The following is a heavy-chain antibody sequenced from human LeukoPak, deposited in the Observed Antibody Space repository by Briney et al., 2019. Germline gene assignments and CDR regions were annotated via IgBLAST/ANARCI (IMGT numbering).Heavy chain of an antibody. CDR3: TTLDYYYGLDV. D-gene: IGHD3-3*01. J-gene: IGHJ6*02. V-gene: IGHV3-48*01. CDR1: GFTFSSYN. CDR2: ITGSSSAT. Sequence: PGGSLRLSCTASGFTFSSYNMNWVRQAPGKGLEWVAYITGSSSATFYADCVEGRFTISRDNAKNSLYLQMNSLRAEDSAVYYCTTLDYYYGLDVWGRGTTVTVSS.